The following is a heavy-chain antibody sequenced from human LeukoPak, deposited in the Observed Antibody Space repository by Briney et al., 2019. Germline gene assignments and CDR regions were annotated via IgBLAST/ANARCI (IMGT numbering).Heavy chain of an antibody. J-gene: IGHJ4*02. CDR2: IYYSGST. D-gene: IGHD1-26*01. CDR1: GGSFSGYY. CDR3: ARKSRGYSGSYDY. V-gene: IGHV4-59*01. Sequence: PSETLSLTCAVYGGSFSGYYWSWIRQPPGKGLEWIGYIYYSGSTNYNPSLKSRVTISVDTSKNQFSLKLSSVTAADTAVYYCARKSRGYSGSYDYWGQGTLVTVSS.